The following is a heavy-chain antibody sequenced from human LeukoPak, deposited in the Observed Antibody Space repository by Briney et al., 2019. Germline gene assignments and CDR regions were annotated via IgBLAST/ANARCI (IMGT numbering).Heavy chain of an antibody. D-gene: IGHD3-3*01. CDR2: IYYSGST. Sequence: SETLSLTCTVSGGSISSSSYYWGWIRQPPGKGLEWIGSIYYSGSTYYNPSLKSRVTISVDTSKNQFTLQLSSVTAADTAVYYCARVSDFWGIFGYYYYMDVWGKGTTVTVSS. CDR3: ARVSDFWGIFGYYYYMDV. CDR1: GGSISSSSYY. J-gene: IGHJ6*03. V-gene: IGHV4-39*06.